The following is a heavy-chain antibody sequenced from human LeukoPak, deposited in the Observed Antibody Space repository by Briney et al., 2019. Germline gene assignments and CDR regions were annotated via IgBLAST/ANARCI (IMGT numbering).Heavy chain of an antibody. Sequence: GESLRLSCAASRLTFSSNYMNWVRQAPGKGLEWVSIINSDGRTYYADSVKGRFTISRDNSKNTLYLQMNSLGADDTAVYYCARGDFGYWGQGTLVTVSS. J-gene: IGHJ4*02. CDR1: RLTFSSNY. CDR3: ARGDFGY. CDR2: INSDGRT. V-gene: IGHV3-53*01.